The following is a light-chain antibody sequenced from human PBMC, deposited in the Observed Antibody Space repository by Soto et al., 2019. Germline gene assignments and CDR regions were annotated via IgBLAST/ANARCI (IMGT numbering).Light chain of an antibody. V-gene: IGLV1-44*01. Sequence: QSVLTQPPSASGTPGQRVTISCSGSSSNIGSNSVNWYQQLPGTAPKLLIYSTTQRPSGVPDRFSGSKSDTSASLAISGLQSEDEADYSCAAWDDSLNGEVVFGGGTMLTVL. CDR2: STT. CDR3: AAWDDSLNGEVV. J-gene: IGLJ2*01. CDR1: SSNIGSNS.